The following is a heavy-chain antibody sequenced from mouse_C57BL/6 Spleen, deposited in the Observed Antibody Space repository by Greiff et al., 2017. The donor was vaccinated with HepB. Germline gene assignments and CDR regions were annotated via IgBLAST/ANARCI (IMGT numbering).Heavy chain of an antibody. V-gene: IGHV5-4*01. Sequence: EVQLVESGGGLVKPGGSLKLSCAASGFTFSSYAMSWVRQTPEKRLEWVATISDGGSYTYYPDNVKGRFTISRDNAKNNLYLQMSHLKSEDTAMYYCARVGTDGYYDWYFDVWGTGTTVTVSS. CDR2: ISDGGSYT. J-gene: IGHJ1*03. D-gene: IGHD2-3*01. CDR3: ARVGTDGYYDWYFDV. CDR1: GFTFSSYA.